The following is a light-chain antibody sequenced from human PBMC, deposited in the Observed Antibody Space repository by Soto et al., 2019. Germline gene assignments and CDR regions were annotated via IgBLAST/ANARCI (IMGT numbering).Light chain of an antibody. Sequence: DIQMTQSPSTLSPSVGDRVTITCRASQSISSWLAWYQQKPGKAPKLLIYDASSLESGVPSRFSGSGSGTDFTLTISRLEPEDFALYYCQQYGSSPPTFGQGTKVDI. CDR3: QQYGSSPPT. V-gene: IGKV1-5*01. J-gene: IGKJ1*01. CDR2: DAS. CDR1: QSISSW.